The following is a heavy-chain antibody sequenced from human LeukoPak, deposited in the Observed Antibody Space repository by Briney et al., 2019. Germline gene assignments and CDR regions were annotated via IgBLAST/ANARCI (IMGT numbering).Heavy chain of an antibody. CDR1: GGSISSYY. V-gene: IGHV4-59*01. D-gene: IGHD1-26*01. CDR2: IYYRGST. CDR3: AREFVQWEPDY. Sequence: SETLSLTCTVSGGSISSYYWSWIRQPPGKGLEWIGYIYYRGSTNYNPSLKSRVTISVDTSKNQFSLKLSSVPAADTAVYYCAREFVQWEPDYWGQGTLVTVSS. J-gene: IGHJ4*02.